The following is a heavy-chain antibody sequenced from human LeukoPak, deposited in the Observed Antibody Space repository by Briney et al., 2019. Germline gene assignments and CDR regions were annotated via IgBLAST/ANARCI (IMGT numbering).Heavy chain of an antibody. CDR1: GGTFSSYA. CDR3: ARVGRGDCSSTSCSWDYDFYNN. D-gene: IGHD2-2*03. CDR2: IIPIFGTA. V-gene: IGHV1-69*13. Sequence: ASVKVSCKASGGTFSSYAISWVRQAPGQGLEWMGGIIPIFGTANYAQKFQGRVTITADESTSTAYMELSSLRSEDTAVYYCARVGRGDCSSTSCSWDYDFYNNWGQGTLVTVSS. J-gene: IGHJ4*02.